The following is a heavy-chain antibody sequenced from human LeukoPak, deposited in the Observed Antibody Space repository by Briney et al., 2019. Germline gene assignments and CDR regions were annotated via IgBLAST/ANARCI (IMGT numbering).Heavy chain of an antibody. CDR2: IKFDGIQE. CDR1: GFSLSSYG. Sequence: GGSLRLSCAASGFSLSSYGMNWVRQAPGKGLEWVGGIKFDGIQEFYADSVKGRFTVSKDTSKNTLHLQVDSLRAEDTAVYYCASGSLGHYYDSSRYEYWGQGTLVTVSS. V-gene: IGHV3-33*05. D-gene: IGHD3-22*01. CDR3: ASGSLGHYYDSSRYEY. J-gene: IGHJ4*02.